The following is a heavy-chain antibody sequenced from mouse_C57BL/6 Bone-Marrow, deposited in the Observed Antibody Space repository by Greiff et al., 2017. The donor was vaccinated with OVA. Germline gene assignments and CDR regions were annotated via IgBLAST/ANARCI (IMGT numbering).Heavy chain of an antibody. Sequence: QVQLQQSGAELVKPGASVKLSCKASGYTFTSYWMQWVKQRPGQGLEWIGEIDPSDSYTNYNQKFKGKATLTVDKSSSTAYMQLSSLTSEDSAVYYCARWSLRAMDYWGQGTSVTVSS. CDR2: IDPSDSYT. J-gene: IGHJ4*01. V-gene: IGHV1-50*01. CDR3: ARWSLRAMDY. CDR1: GYTFTSYW.